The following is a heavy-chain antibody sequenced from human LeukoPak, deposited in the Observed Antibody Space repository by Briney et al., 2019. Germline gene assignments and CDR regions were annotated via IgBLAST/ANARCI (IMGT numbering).Heavy chain of an antibody. D-gene: IGHD4-17*01. CDR2: IYHSGST. CDR3: ARVARETVTPDY. CDR1: GGSISSGGYY. J-gene: IGHJ4*02. Sequence: SETLSLTCTVSGGSISSGGYYWSWIRQPPGKGLEWIGYIYHSGSTYYNPSLKSRVTISVDRSKNQFSLKLSSVTAADTAVYYCARVARETVTPDYWGQGTLVTVSS. V-gene: IGHV4-30-2*01.